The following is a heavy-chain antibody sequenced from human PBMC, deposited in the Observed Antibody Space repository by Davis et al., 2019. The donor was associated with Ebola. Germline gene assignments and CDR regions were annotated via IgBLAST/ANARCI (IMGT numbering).Heavy chain of an antibody. CDR2: INAGNGNT. CDR3: ARLPFSGRDAFDI. Sequence: AASVKVSCKASGYTFTSYAMHWVRQAPGHRLEWMGWINAGNGNTKYSQKFQGRVTITRDTSASTAYMELSSLRSEDTAVYYCARLPFSGRDAFDIWGQGTMVTVSS. CDR1: GYTFTSYA. V-gene: IGHV1-3*01. J-gene: IGHJ3*02. D-gene: IGHD5-12*01.